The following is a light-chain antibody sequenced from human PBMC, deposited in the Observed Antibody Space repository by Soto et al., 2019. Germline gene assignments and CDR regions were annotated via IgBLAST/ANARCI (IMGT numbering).Light chain of an antibody. CDR1: SSDVGGYNY. CDR2: EVS. V-gene: IGLV2-14*01. CDR3: SSYTSRSSHYV. Sequence: QSVLTQPASVSWAPGQSITISCTETSSDVGGYNYVSWYQQHPGKAPKLMIYEVSNRPSGVSNRSFGSKSGNAASLTISGLQAEDEADYYCSSYTSRSSHYVFGTGTKVTVL. J-gene: IGLJ1*01.